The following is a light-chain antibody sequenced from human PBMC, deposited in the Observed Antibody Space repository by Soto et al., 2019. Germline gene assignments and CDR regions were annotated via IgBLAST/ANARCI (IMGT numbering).Light chain of an antibody. CDR3: HQRSTWPFT. CDR1: QSISSY. J-gene: IGKJ3*01. V-gene: IGKV3-11*01. Sequence: EIVLTQSPATLSLSPGDRATISCRASQSISSYLAWYQQKPDQAPRLLIYDASNRATGIPARFRGSGSGTDFTLTISSLEPEDFAVYYCHQRSTWPFTFGPGTKVDIK. CDR2: DAS.